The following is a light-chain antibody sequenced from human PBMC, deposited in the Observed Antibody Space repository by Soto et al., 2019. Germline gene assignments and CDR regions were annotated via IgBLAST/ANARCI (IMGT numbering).Light chain of an antibody. Sequence: QSVLTQPASVSGSPGQSITISCTGTSSDVGGYNYVSWYQQHPGKAPKLMIYDVSNRPSGVSNRFSGSKSGNTASLTISGLQAEDEADYYCSSYTSSILVFGGGTQLTVL. CDR2: DVS. CDR1: SSDVGGYNY. CDR3: SSYTSSILV. V-gene: IGLV2-14*01. J-gene: IGLJ2*01.